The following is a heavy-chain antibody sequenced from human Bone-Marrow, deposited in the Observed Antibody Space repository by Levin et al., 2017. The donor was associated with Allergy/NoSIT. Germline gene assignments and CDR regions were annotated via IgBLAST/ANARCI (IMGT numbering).Heavy chain of an antibody. Sequence: GESLKISCKAFGYIFTGYYMHWVRQAPGQGLEWMGRINPNSGDTNYAQQFQGRVAMTRDTSISTAYMELSRLTSDDTSLYFCARDQAVWGDWGQGPLLTVSS. V-gene: IGHV1-2*06. J-gene: IGHJ4*02. CDR2: INPNSGDT. CDR3: ARDQAVWGD. D-gene: IGHD3-16*01. CDR1: GYIFTGYY.